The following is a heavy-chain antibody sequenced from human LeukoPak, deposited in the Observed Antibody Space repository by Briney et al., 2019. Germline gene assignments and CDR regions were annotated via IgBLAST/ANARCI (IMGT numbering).Heavy chain of an antibody. CDR3: ARVVAYYYYYIDV. Sequence: GGSLRLSCAASGFTFSSYAMHWVRRAPGKGLEYVSAISTNGGSTYCADSVKGRFTISRDNSKNTLYLQMGSLRAEDMAVYYCARVVAYYYYYIDVWGKGTTVTVSS. CDR2: ISTNGGST. CDR1: GFTFSSYA. J-gene: IGHJ6*03. D-gene: IGHD2-15*01. V-gene: IGHV3-64*02.